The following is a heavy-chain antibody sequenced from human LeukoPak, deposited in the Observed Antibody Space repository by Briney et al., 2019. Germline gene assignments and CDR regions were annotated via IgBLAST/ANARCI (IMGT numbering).Heavy chain of an antibody. J-gene: IGHJ4*02. CDR3: ARRFHYDSSSYYYEAPFDY. CDR1: GYNFTSFW. V-gene: IGHV5-51*01. CDR2: IYSGESDT. Sequence: GESLKISCKGSGYNFTSFWIGWVRQMPGKGLGWIGIIYSGESDTRYSPSFLGQVTISADKPISTAYLQWSSLKALDTDMYNCARRFHYDSSSYYYEAPFDYWGQGTLVTVSS. D-gene: IGHD3-22*01.